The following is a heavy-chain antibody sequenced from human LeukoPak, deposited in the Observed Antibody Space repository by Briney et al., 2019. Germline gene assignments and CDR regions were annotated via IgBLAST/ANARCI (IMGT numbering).Heavy chain of an antibody. D-gene: IGHD3-16*02. CDR2: IYYSGST. V-gene: IGHV4-39*07. Sequence: SETLSLTCTVSGGSISSSSYYWGWIRQPPGKGLEWIGSIYYSGSTYYNPSLKSRVTISVDTSKNQFSLKLSSVTAADTAVYYCARGGMITFGGVIVPFDYWGQGTLVTVSS. CDR1: GGSISSSSYY. J-gene: IGHJ4*02. CDR3: ARGGMITFGGVIVPFDY.